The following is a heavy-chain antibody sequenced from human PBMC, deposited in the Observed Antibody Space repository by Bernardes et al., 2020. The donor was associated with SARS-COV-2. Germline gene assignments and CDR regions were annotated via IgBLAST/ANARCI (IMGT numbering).Heavy chain of an antibody. CDR3: AKDRALHYDILTGYYPRNYYYYGMDV. CDR2: ISYDGSNK. Sequence: GGSLRLSCAASGFTFSSYGMHWVRQAPGKGLEWVAVISYDGSNKYYADSVKGRFTISRDNSKNTLYLQMNSLRAEDTAVYYCAKDRALHYDILTGYYPRNYYYYGMDVWGQGTTVTVSS. V-gene: IGHV3-30*18. J-gene: IGHJ6*02. CDR1: GFTFSSYG. D-gene: IGHD3-9*01.